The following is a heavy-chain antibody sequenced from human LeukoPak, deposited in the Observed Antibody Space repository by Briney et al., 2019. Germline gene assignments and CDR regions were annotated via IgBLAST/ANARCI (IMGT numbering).Heavy chain of an antibody. Sequence: LTGGSLRLSCAASGFTFSSYGMHWVRQAPGKGLEWVAVISYDGSNKYYADSVKGRFTISRDNSKNTLYLQMNSLRAEDTAVYYRAKDFYGDYLYGMDVWGQGTTVTVSS. D-gene: IGHD4-17*01. V-gene: IGHV3-30*18. CDR1: GFTFSSYG. CDR2: ISYDGSNK. J-gene: IGHJ6*02. CDR3: AKDFYGDYLYGMDV.